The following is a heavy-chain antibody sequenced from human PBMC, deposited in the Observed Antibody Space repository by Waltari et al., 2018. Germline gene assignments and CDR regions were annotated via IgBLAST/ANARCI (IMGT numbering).Heavy chain of an antibody. Sequence: QVQLQQWGAGLLKPSETLSLTCAVYGGSFSGYYWSWIRQPPGKGREWIGEINHSGSTNPNQYLKSRVTISVDTSKNQFSRRLSSVTAADTAVYYCARVGDGYNSGGPRINWFDPWGQGTLVTVSS. J-gene: IGHJ5*02. CDR1: GGSFSGYY. CDR2: INHSGST. D-gene: IGHD5-12*01. CDR3: ARVGDGYNSGGPRINWFDP. V-gene: IGHV4-34*01.